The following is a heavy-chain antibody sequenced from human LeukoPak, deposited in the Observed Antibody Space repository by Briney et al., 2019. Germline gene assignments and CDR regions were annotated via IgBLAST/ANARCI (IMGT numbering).Heavy chain of an antibody. Sequence: SQTLSLTCTVSGGSISSGCYYWSWIRQPAGKGREWIGRVYTSGSNNNNPSLKSRVTISVDTSKNQFSLKLSSVTAADTAVYYCARNGNIVVVPAAIGYMDVWGKGTTVTVSS. CDR2: VYTSGSN. CDR1: GGSISSGCYY. CDR3: ARNGNIVVVPAAIGYMDV. D-gene: IGHD2-2*01. V-gene: IGHV4-61*02. J-gene: IGHJ6*03.